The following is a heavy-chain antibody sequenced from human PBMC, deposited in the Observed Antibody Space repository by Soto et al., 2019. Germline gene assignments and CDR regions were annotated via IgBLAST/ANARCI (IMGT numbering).Heavy chain of an antibody. J-gene: IGHJ5*02. CDR3: ATQEVGGSYVYTFDP. Sequence: QLQLQESGPGLVKPSETLSLTCTVSGGSISSSNYYWGWIRQPPGKGLEWIGSIYYSGSTYYNPSLKSLVTISVDTSKNQFSLKLSSVTAADTAVYYCATQEVGGSYVYTFDPWGQGTLVTVSS. CDR1: GGSISSSNYY. V-gene: IGHV4-39*01. D-gene: IGHD1-26*01. CDR2: IYYSGST.